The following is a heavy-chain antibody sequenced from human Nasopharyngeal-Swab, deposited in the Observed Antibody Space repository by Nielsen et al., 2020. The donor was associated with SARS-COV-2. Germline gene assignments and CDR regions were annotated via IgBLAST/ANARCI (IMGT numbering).Heavy chain of an antibody. CDR2: IFSSGST. V-gene: IGHV4-39*07. CDR3: ARDESGDYLGLPFDH. CDR1: GASISSRNNY. D-gene: IGHD4-17*01. Sequence: SETLSLTCVFSGASISSRNNYWGCIRQSPGKGLEWIGTIFSSGSTYNPSLKSRVTMSVDTSKNQFSLKLTSVTAADTAVYYCARDESGDYLGLPFDHWGRGTLVTVSS. J-gene: IGHJ4*02.